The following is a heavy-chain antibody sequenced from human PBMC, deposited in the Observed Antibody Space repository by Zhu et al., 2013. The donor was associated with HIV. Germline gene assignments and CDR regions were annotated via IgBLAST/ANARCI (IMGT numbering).Heavy chain of an antibody. D-gene: IGHD6-13*01. V-gene: IGHV3-53*02. CDR2: IYSGGST. Sequence: VQLVETGGGLIQPGGSLRLSCAASGFTVRSNYMSWVRQAPGKGLEWVSIIYSGGSTYYADSVKGRFTISRDISKNTLYLQMNSLRADDTAVYYCARVSGGSNWYAAFDYWGQGTLVTVSS. J-gene: IGHJ4*02. CDR1: GFTVRSNY. CDR3: ARVSGGSNWYAAFDY.